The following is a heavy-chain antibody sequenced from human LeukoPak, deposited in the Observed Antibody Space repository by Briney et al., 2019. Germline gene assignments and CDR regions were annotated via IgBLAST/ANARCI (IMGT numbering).Heavy chain of an antibody. CDR1: GFTFKNYL. Sequence: GGSLRLSCAVSGFTFKNYLMHWVRQAPGQGLVWVSRINQDETKAYADSVKGRFTVSRDNAKNMMYLQLNGLRAEDTAVYFCGRGGDGIDVWGQGTTVIVSS. CDR3: GRGGDGIDV. J-gene: IGHJ3*01. V-gene: IGHV3-74*01. D-gene: IGHD5-24*01. CDR2: INQDETKA.